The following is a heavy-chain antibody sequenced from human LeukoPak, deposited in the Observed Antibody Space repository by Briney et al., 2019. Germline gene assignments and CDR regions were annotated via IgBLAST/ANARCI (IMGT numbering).Heavy chain of an antibody. CDR3: ATIPGWQWLVPS. Sequence: RSSETLSLTCAVYGGSFSGYYWSWIRQPPGKGLEWIGEVNHSGSTNYNPSLKSRVTISVDTSKNQFSLKLSSVTAADTAVYYCATIPGWQWLVPSRGQGTLVTVSS. V-gene: IGHV4-34*01. D-gene: IGHD6-19*01. J-gene: IGHJ4*02. CDR1: GGSFSGYY. CDR2: VNHSGST.